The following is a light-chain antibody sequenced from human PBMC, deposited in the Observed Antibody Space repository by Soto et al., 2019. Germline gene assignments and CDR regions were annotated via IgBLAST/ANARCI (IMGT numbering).Light chain of an antibody. V-gene: IGKV3-20*01. Sequence: EIVLTQSPGTLSLSPGERATLSCRASQSILTTSLAWYQQKPGQAPRLIIYSASNRPTGIPDRFSGSGSGTDFPLTINRLEPEDFAVYYCQQYGSSPLLTFGGGTKEEI. CDR2: SAS. CDR3: QQYGSSPLLT. J-gene: IGKJ4*01. CDR1: QSILTTS.